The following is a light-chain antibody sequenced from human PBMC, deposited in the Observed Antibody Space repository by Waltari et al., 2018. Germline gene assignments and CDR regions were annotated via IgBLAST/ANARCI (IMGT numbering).Light chain of an antibody. J-gene: IGLJ3*02. CDR1: SGHSSNV. CDR3: QTGGHGTWV. CDR2: VNSDGSH. V-gene: IGLV4-69*01. Sequence: QLVLTHSPSASASLGASVKLTCTLSSGHSSNVIPWHQQQPEKGPRYLMKVNSDGSHSKGDEIPDRFSGSSSGAERHLTISSLQSEDEADYYCQTGGHGTWVFGGGTKLTVL.